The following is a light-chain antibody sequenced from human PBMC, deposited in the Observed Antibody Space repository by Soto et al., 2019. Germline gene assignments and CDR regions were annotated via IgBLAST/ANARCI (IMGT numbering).Light chain of an antibody. Sequence: DIQMTQSPSSLSASVGDRVTITCRASQGISSYLAWYQQKPGKVPKVLIYDASTLQSGVPPRFSGSGSGTDFTLTISSLQPEDVATYYCQKYDTAPLTFGGGTKVEIK. V-gene: IGKV1-27*01. J-gene: IGKJ4*01. CDR2: DAS. CDR1: QGISSY. CDR3: QKYDTAPLT.